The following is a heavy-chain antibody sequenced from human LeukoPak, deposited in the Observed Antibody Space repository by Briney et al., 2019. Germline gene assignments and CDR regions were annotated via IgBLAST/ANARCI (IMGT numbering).Heavy chain of an antibody. CDR3: AKDPFHWGTIYFDY. CDR2: VSGVGANT. CDR1: RFTSSSYA. J-gene: IGHJ4*02. D-gene: IGHD7-27*01. Sequence: PGRSLRLPCAVSRFTSSSYAKRWVRHAPGKGLEWVASVSGVGANTNYAESLKGSLTIHRHNSKNTLYLQMNSLTGEDTAIYYCAKDPFHWGTIYFDYWGQGALVTVST. V-gene: IGHV3-23*01.